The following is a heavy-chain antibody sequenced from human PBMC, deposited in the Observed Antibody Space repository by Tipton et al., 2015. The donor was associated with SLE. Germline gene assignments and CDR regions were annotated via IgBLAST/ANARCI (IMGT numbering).Heavy chain of an antibody. CDR3: ARGGAGITMVRGATYYYYYMDV. Sequence: SLTCTVSGASINSNFWSWIRQSPGKGLEWIGYIYSGGSTKYNPYFESRVTMSIDTSKNLFSLKLSSVTAADTAVYYCARGGAGITMVRGATYYYYYMDVWGKGTTVTVSS. D-gene: IGHD3-10*01. CDR2: IYSGGST. J-gene: IGHJ6*03. V-gene: IGHV4-59*08. CDR1: GASINSNF.